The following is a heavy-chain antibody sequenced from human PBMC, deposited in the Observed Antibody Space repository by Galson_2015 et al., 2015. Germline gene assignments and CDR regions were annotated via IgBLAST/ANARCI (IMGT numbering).Heavy chain of an antibody. D-gene: IGHD5-12*01. J-gene: IGHJ4*02. Sequence: SVKVSCKASGYTFTNYYIHWVRQDPGHGLEWMGIINPAAGSTRYAQKFQGRATMTSDTSTSTVYMDLSSLRSDDTAVYFCARGPSASGYLGYILFDYWGQGSLVTVSS. CDR2: INPAAGST. CDR1: GYTFTNYY. CDR3: ARGPSASGYLGYILFDY. V-gene: IGHV1-46*01.